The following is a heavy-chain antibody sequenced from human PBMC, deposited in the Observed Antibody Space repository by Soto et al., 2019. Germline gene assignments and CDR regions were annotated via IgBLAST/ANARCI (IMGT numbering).Heavy chain of an antibody. CDR1: GGSFSGYY. J-gene: IGHJ2*01. D-gene: IGHD1-26*01. CDR3: ARVASAFIVGAIGWYFDL. CDR2: INHSGST. V-gene: IGHV4-34*01. Sequence: QVQLQQWGAGLLKPSETLSLTCAVYGGSFSGYYWSWIRQPPGKGLEWIGEINHSGSTNYNPSLKSRVTISVDTSKNQFSLKLSSVTAADTAVYYCARVASAFIVGAIGWYFDLWGRGTLFTVSS.